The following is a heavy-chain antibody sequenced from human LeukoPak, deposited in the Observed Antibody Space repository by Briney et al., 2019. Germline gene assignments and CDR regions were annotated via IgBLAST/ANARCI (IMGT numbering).Heavy chain of an antibody. CDR2: INHSGST. D-gene: IGHD3-22*01. CDR3: ARESLYYYDSSVLFDI. CDR1: GGSFSGYY. J-gene: IGHJ3*02. V-gene: IGHV4-34*01. Sequence: PSETLSLTCAVYGGSFSGYYWSWIRQPPGKGLEWIGEINHSGSTNYNPSLKSRVTISVDTSKNQFSLKLSSVTAADTALYYCARESLYYYDSSVLFDIWGQGTMVTVSS.